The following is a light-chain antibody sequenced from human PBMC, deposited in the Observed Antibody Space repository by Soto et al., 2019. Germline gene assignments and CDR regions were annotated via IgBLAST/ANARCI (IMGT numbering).Light chain of an antibody. CDR2: SDD. CDR3: ASWEDSLNGWV. CDR1: SSNIGSNY. V-gene: IGLV1-44*01. J-gene: IGLJ3*02. Sequence: QSVLTQPPSASGTPGQRVTISCSGSSSNIGSNYVCWYQHLPGTAPKLLIYSDDQRPSGVPDRFSGSRSGSSASLAISGLQSGDEADYYCASWEDSLNGWVIGGGTKLTVL.